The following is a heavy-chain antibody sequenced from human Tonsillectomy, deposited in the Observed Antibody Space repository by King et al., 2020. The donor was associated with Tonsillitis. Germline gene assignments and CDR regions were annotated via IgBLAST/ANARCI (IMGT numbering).Heavy chain of an antibody. CDR3: ARSIPAARHQDAFDI. CDR1: GGSISSSDYS. V-gene: IGHV4-30-4*01. CDR2: IFYSVNT. D-gene: IGHD2-2*01. J-gene: IGHJ3*02. Sequence: QLQESGPGLVKPSQTLSLTCNVSGGSISSSDYSWTWIRQPPGKGLEWIVYIFYSVNTFYNPSLKSRVTISVDTSRTQFSLRLGSVTAADTAVYYCARSIPAARHQDAFDIWGQGTMVTVSS.